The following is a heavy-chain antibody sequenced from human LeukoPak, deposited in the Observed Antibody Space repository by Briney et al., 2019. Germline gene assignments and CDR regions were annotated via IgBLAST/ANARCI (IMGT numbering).Heavy chain of an antibody. V-gene: IGHV3-30*18. CDR1: GFTFSSYG. CDR2: ISYDGSNK. D-gene: IGHD5-12*01. Sequence: GRSLRLSCAASGFTFSSYGMHWVRQAPGKGLEWVAVISYDGSNKYYADSVEGRFTISRDNSKNTLYLQMNCLRAEDTAVYYCAKTHGRLRNKDYFDYWGQGTLVTVSS. J-gene: IGHJ4*02. CDR3: AKTHGRLRNKDYFDY.